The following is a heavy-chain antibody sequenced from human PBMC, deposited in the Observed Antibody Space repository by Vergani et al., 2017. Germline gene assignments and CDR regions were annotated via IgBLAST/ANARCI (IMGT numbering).Heavy chain of an antibody. Sequence: QVQLVQSGAEVKKPGASVKVSCKASGYTFTSYAMHWVRQAPGQRLEWMGWSNAGNGNTKYSQEFQGRVTITRDTSASTAYMELSSLRSEDMAVYYCAKGGDIVVVPAAKYYYYYMDVWGKXP. CDR2: SNAGNGNT. J-gene: IGHJ6*03. D-gene: IGHD2-2*01. CDR3: AKGGDIVVVPAAKYYYYYMDV. V-gene: IGHV1-3*02. CDR1: GYTFTSYA.